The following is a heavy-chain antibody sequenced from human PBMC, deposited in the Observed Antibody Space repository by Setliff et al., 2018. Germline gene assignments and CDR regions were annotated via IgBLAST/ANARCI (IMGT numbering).Heavy chain of an antibody. V-gene: IGHV3-23*01. J-gene: IGHJ4*02. CDR1: GFTFSGYA. CDR3: ACPDILTGLFDY. Sequence: GGSLRLSCAASGFTFSGYAMTWVRQAPGKGLECVSGIGSGGATTYYADSVRGRFTISRDNSKNALYLQMNNLRAEDTAVYYCACPDILTGLFDYWGQGTLVTVSS. D-gene: IGHD3-9*01. CDR2: IGSGGATT.